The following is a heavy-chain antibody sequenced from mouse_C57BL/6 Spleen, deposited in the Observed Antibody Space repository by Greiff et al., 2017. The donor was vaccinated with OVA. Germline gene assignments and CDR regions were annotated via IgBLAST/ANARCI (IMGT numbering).Heavy chain of an antibody. V-gene: IGHV1-54*01. CDR3: ARDYYGSSYWYFDV. D-gene: IGHD1-1*01. Sequence: QVQLMESGAELVRPGTSVKVSCKASGFAFTNYSIEWVQQRPGQGLEWIGVINPGSGGTNYNEKFKGKVTLTADKSTSTAYMQLSSLTSEDSAVYFCARDYYGSSYWYFDVWGTGTTVTVSS. CDR2: INPGSGGT. CDR1: GFAFTNYS. J-gene: IGHJ1*03.